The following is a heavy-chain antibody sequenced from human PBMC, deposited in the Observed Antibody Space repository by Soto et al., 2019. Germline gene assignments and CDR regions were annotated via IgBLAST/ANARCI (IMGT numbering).Heavy chain of an antibody. CDR1: GYTFTSYD. CDR2: MNPNSGNT. J-gene: IGHJ4*02. D-gene: IGHD3-10*01. CDR3: ARLKAPYYYGSGSYYNDY. V-gene: IGHV1-8*01. Sequence: ASVKVSCKASGYTFTSYDINWVRQATGQGLEWMGWMNPNSGNTGYAQKFQGRVTMTRNTSISTAYMELSSLRSEETAVYYCARLKAPYYYGSGSYYNDYWGQGTLVTVSS.